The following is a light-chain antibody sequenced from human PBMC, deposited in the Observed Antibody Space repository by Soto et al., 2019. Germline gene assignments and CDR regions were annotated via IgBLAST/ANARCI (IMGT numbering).Light chain of an antibody. Sequence: SYELTQPPPVSVAPGQTAKITCGGNNIGSKSVHWYQQKPGQAPVLVAYDDNDRPSGIPERFSGSNSGNTATLTISRVEAGDEADYYCQVWDSSSDHYVFGTGTKVTVL. J-gene: IGLJ1*01. CDR1: NIGSKS. V-gene: IGLV3-21*02. CDR3: QVWDSSSDHYV. CDR2: DDN.